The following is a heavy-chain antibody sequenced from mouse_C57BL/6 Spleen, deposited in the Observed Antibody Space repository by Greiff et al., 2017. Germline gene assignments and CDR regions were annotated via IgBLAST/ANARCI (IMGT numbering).Heavy chain of an antibody. D-gene: IGHD1-1*01. J-gene: IGHJ2*01. Sequence: EVKLVESGEGLVKPGGSLKLSCAASGFTFSSYAMSWVRQTPEKRLEGVAYISSGGDYIYYAATVKGRFTISRDNARNTLYLQMSSLKSEDTAMYYCTRDGGSSLFDYWGQGTTLTVSS. CDR2: ISSGGDYI. CDR1: GFTFSSYA. V-gene: IGHV5-9-1*02. CDR3: TRDGGSSLFDY.